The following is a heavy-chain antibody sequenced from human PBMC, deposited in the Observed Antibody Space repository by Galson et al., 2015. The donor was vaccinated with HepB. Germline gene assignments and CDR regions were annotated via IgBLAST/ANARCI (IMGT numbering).Heavy chain of an antibody. CDR2: IKQDGSAN. CDR3: ARAGTTTWEQDH. Sequence: SLRLSCAASGFIFRHYWMSWVRQPPGKGLEWVANIKQDGSANYYVDSVKGRFTISRDNAKNSLYLQMNNLSADDTAVYYCARAGTTTWEQDHWGQGTLVTVSS. D-gene: IGHD1-1*01. CDR1: GFIFRHYW. J-gene: IGHJ4*02. V-gene: IGHV3-7*01.